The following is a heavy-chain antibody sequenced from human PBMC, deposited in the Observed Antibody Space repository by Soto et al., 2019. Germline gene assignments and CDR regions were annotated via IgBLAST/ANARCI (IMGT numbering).Heavy chain of an antibody. D-gene: IGHD2-2*01. CDR1: GFTFDDYA. CDR3: AKDLGSTGIYYFDY. Sequence: HPGGSLRLSCAASGFTFDDYAMHWVRQAPGKGLEWVSGISWNSGSIGYADSVKGRFTISRDNAKNSLYLQMNSLRAEDTALYYCAKDLGSTGIYYFDYWGQGTLVTVSS. V-gene: IGHV3-9*01. CDR2: ISWNSGSI. J-gene: IGHJ4*02.